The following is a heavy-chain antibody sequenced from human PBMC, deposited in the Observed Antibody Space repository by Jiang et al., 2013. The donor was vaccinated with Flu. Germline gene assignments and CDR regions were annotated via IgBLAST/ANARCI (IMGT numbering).Heavy chain of an antibody. CDR1: GFTFSDYY. Sequence: SCAASGFTFSDYYMSWIRQAPGKGLEWVSYISSSSSYTNYADSVKGRFTISRDNAKNSLYLQMNSLRAEDTAVYYCARDQDSYYDSSGYYGYWGQGTLVTVSS. J-gene: IGHJ4*02. CDR2: ISSSSSYT. D-gene: IGHD3-22*01. CDR3: ARDQDSYYDSSGYYGY. V-gene: IGHV3-11*06.